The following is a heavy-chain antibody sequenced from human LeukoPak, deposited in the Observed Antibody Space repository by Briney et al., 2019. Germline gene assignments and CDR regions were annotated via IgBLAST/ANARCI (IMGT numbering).Heavy chain of an antibody. CDR3: ARVTHCSGGSCYDY. J-gene: IGHJ4*02. Sequence: GASVKVSCKASGGTFSGYAISWVRQAPGQGLEWMGGIIPIFGTANYAQKFQGRVTITTDESTSTAYMELSSLRSEDTAVYYCARVTHCSGGSCYDYWGQGTLVTVSS. D-gene: IGHD2-15*01. V-gene: IGHV1-69*05. CDR2: IIPIFGTA. CDR1: GGTFSGYA.